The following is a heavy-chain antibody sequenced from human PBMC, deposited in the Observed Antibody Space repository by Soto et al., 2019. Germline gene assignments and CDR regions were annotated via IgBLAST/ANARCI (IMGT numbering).Heavy chain of an antibody. Sequence: PSETLSLTCTVSGGSISSGGYYWSWIRQHPGKGLEWIGYIYYSGSTYYNPSLKSRVTISVDTSKNQFSLKLSSVTAADTAVYYCSRDTRSDGFYYWGQGTLVPVSS. CDR2: IYYSGST. CDR3: SRDTRSDGFYY. V-gene: IGHV4-31*03. D-gene: IGHD6-25*01. J-gene: IGHJ4*02. CDR1: GGSISSGGYY.